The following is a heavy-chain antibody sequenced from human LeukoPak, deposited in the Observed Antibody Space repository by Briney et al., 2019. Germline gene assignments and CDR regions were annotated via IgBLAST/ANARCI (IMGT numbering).Heavy chain of an antibody. CDR1: NGSFSDHY. Sequence: SETLSLTCTIYNGSFSDHYWNCIRQPPGKGLEWIGEIHHSGSTNYSPSLKSRVTISVDTSKNQLSLRVSSVTAADTAVYYCARGKDRFLGYFDYWGQGALVTVSS. D-gene: IGHD7-27*01. J-gene: IGHJ4*02. CDR2: IHHSGST. CDR3: ARGKDRFLGYFDY. V-gene: IGHV4-34*01.